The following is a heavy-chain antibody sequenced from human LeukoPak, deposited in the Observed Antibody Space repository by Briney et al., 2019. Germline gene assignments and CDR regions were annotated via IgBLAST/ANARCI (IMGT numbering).Heavy chain of an antibody. Sequence: SETVSLTCTVSGISITTYYWSWIRQPPGKGLEWIGLIHYSGSTTYNPSLNSRVTISIDTSKNQFSLHLSSVTGADTAVHYCARDIREVGDSHYFDYWGQGALVTVTS. CDR1: GISITTYY. D-gene: IGHD1-26*01. CDR3: ARDIREVGDSHYFDY. V-gene: IGHV4-59*01. CDR2: IHYSGST. J-gene: IGHJ4*02.